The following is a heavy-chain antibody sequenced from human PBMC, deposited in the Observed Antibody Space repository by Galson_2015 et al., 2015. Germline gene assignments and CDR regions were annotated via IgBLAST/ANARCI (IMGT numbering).Heavy chain of an antibody. CDR1: GFSLSDYC. CDR3: ARDSGSSNDYYYYYYMNV. J-gene: IGHJ6*03. D-gene: IGHD6-6*01. CDR2: ISSSGSFV. Sequence: SLRLSCAASGFSLSDYCVNWVRQAPGKGLGWVSCISSSGSFVYYADSVKGRFTISRDNAKNSLYLKKNTLRADDTALYYCARDSGSSNDYYYYYYMNVWGKGTTVTVSS. V-gene: IGHV3-21*01.